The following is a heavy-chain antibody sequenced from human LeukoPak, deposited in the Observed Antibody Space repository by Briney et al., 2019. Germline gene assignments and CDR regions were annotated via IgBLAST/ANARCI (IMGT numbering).Heavy chain of an antibody. CDR3: ARASDIYAMDV. J-gene: IGHJ6*02. V-gene: IGHV3-23*01. Sequence: GGSLRLSCTAFGFTFSDYAMCWVRQAPGKGLEWVSGISGSGGSIRYAGSVKGRFIISRDNSKNTLYLQMNSLRAEDTAVYYCARASDIYAMDVWGQGTTVTVSS. CDR1: GFTFSDYA. CDR2: ISGSGGSI. D-gene: IGHD3-9*01.